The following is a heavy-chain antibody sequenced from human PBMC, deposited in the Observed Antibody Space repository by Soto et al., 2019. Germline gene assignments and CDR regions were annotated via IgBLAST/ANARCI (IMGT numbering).Heavy chain of an antibody. J-gene: IGHJ4*02. D-gene: IGHD3-16*02. V-gene: IGHV1-46*03. CDR2: INPSGGST. CDR1: GYTFTSYY. Sequence: ASVKVSCKASGYTFTSYYMHWVRQAPGQGLEWMGIINPSGGSTSYAQKFQGRVTMTRDTSTSTVYMELSSLRSEDTAVYYCATLRGDYMWGSYRYASDSWGQGTLVTVS. CDR3: ATLRGDYMWGSYRYASDS.